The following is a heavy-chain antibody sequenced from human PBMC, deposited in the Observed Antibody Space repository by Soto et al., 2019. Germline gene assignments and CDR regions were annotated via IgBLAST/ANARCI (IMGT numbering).Heavy chain of an antibody. CDR1: GFTFSSYE. J-gene: IGHJ4*02. CDR2: ISSSGSTI. V-gene: IGHV3-48*03. Sequence: VGSLRLSCAASGFTFSSYEMNWVRQAPGKGLEWVSYISSSGSTIYYADSVKGRFTISRDNAKNSLYLQMNSLRAEDTAVYYCARDSYDFWSGKYFDYWGQGTLVTVSS. CDR3: ARDSYDFWSGKYFDY. D-gene: IGHD3-3*01.